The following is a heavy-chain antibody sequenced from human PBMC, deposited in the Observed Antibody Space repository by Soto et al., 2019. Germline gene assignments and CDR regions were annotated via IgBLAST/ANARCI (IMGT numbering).Heavy chain of an antibody. V-gene: IGHV3-30-3*01. Sequence: QVQLVESGGGVVQPGRSLRLSCAASGFTFSSYAMHWVRQAPGKGLEWVAVISYDGSNKYYADSVKGRFTISRDNSKNTLYLQMNSLRAEDTAVYYCARDLSASRGYSSSWSYYFDYWGQGTLVTVPS. CDR1: GFTFSSYA. J-gene: IGHJ4*02. D-gene: IGHD6-13*01. CDR2: ISYDGSNK. CDR3: ARDLSASRGYSSSWSYYFDY.